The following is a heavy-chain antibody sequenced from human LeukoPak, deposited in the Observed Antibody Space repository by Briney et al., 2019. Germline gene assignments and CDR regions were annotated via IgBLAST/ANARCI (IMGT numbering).Heavy chain of an antibody. CDR2: ISWDGGST. CDR1: GFTFDDYT. D-gene: IGHD5-24*01. J-gene: IGHJ4*02. CDR3: VKDRGLRNQWLQVTYDS. Sequence: PGGSLRLSCAASGFTFDDYTMHWVRQAPGKGLEWVSLISWDGGSTYYADSGKGRFTISRDNSKNSLYLQMNSLRPEDTALYYCVKDRGLRNQWLQVTYDSWGQGTLVTVSS. V-gene: IGHV3-43*01.